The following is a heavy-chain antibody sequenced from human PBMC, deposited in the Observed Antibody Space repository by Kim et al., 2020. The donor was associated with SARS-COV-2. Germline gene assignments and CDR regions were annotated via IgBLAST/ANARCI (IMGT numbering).Heavy chain of an antibody. V-gene: IGHV3-33*01. CDR3: ARDRFGYGDYSCGFQSPPDY. CDR2: IWYDGSNK. D-gene: IGHD4-17*01. Sequence: GGSLRLSCAASGFTFSSYGMHWVRQAPGKGLEWVAVIWYDGSNKYYADSVKGRFTISRDNSKNTLYLQMNSLRAEDTAVYYCARDRFGYGDYSCGFQSPPDYWGQGTLVTVSS. J-gene: IGHJ4*02. CDR1: GFTFSSYG.